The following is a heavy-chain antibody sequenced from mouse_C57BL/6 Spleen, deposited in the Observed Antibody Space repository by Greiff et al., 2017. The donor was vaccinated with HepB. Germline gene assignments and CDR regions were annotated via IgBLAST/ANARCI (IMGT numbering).Heavy chain of an antibody. J-gene: IGHJ1*03. Sequence: EVQLQQSGPELVKPGASVKMSCKASGYTFTDYNMHWVKQSHGKSLEWIGYINPNNGGTSYNQKFKGKATLTVNKSSITAYMALLSLTSEDSSVYDCARLIWYFDVWGTGTTVTVSS. D-gene: IGHD2-4*01. CDR3: ARLIWYFDV. V-gene: IGHV1-22*01. CDR1: GYTFTDYN. CDR2: INPNNGGT.